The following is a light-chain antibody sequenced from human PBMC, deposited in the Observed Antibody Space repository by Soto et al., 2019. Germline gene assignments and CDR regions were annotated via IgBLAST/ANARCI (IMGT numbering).Light chain of an antibody. J-gene: IGLJ1*01. CDR1: SGYSNYK. V-gene: IGLV9-49*01. CDR2: VGTGGIVG. Sequence: QTVVTQPPSASASLGASVTLTCTLSSGYSNYKGDWYQQRPGKGPRFVMRVGTGGIVGSKEDGIPDRLSVLGSGLNRYLTIKNIQEEDESDYHCGADHGSGSNFVYVFGTGTKLTVL. CDR3: GADHGSGSNFVYV.